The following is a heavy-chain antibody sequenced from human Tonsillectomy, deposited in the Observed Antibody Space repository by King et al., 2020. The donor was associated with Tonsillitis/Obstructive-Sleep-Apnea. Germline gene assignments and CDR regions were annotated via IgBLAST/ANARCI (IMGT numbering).Heavy chain of an antibody. CDR3: TSLTGGCRSTSCRDF. Sequence: VQLVESGGGLVQPGRSLRLSCTASGFTFGDYAMNWVRQAPGKGLEWVGFIRAKAYGGTTEYAASVKGRFTISRDDSKSIAYLQMISLKTEDTAMYYCTSLTGGCRSTSCRDFWGQGTLVTVSS. CDR2: IRAKAYGGTT. D-gene: IGHD2-2*01. J-gene: IGHJ4*02. V-gene: IGHV3-49*04. CDR1: GFTFGDYA.